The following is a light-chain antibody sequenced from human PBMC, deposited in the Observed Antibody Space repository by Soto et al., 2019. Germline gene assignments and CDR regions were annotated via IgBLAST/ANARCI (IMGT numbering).Light chain of an antibody. V-gene: IGLV1-47*01. J-gene: IGLJ1*01. CDR2: RNN. CDR3: AAWDDSLSGLYV. CDR1: SSNIGNHH. Sequence: QSVLTQPPSVSAAPGQKVTISCSGTSSNIGNHHVYWYQQLPGTAPKLLIYRNNQRPSGVPDRFSGSKSGTSASLAISGLRSEDEADYYCAAWDDSLSGLYVFGTGTKVTVL.